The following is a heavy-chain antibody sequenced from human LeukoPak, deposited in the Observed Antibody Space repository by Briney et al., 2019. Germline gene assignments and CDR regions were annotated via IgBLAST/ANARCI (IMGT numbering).Heavy chain of an antibody. Sequence: GRSLRLSCAASGFTFSSYAMHWVRQAPGKGLEWVAVISYDGSNKYYADSVKGRFTISRDNSKNTLYLQMNSLRAEDTAVYYCGRDWEYSSGWPEADYWGQGTLVTVSS. CDR1: GFTFSSYA. D-gene: IGHD6-19*01. CDR2: ISYDGSNK. J-gene: IGHJ4*02. V-gene: IGHV3-30*01. CDR3: GRDWEYSSGWPEADY.